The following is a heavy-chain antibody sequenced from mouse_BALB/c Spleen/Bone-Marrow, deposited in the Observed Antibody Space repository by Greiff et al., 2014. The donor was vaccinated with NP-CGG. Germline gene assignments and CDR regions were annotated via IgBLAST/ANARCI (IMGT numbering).Heavy chain of an antibody. CDR1: GFTFTDYY. J-gene: IGHJ4*01. CDR2: IRNKANGYTT. V-gene: IGHV7-3*02. Sequence: VQLKESGGGLVQPGGSLRLSCATSGFTFTDYYMSWVRQPPGRALEWLGFIRNKANGYTTEYSASVKGRCTISRDNSQSILYLQMNTLRAEDSATYYCARDDYYAMDYWGQGTSVTVSS. CDR3: ARDDYYAMDY.